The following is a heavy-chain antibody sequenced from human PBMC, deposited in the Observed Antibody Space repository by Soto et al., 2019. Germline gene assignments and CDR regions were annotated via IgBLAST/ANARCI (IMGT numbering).Heavy chain of an antibody. J-gene: IGHJ4*02. CDR3: AKDNYNSDWKFDY. Sequence: GGSLRHSFAASEFTFRSDAMSWVRQAPGKGLEWVSTISGSGDSTYYADSAKGRFTISRDNSKHTLYLQMNSLRAEDTALYYCAKDNYNSDWKFDYWGQGTLVTVS. CDR1: EFTFRSDA. D-gene: IGHD6-19*01. CDR2: ISGSGDST. V-gene: IGHV3-23*01.